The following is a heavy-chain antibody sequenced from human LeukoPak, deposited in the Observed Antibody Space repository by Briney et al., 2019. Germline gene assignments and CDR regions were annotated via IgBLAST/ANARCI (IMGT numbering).Heavy chain of an antibody. CDR3: ARVRRFGRYGDVGY. D-gene: IGHD4-17*01. V-gene: IGHV1-8*01. CDR1: GYTFTSYD. Sequence: VPSVKVFCKASGYTFTSYDINWVRQATGQGLEWMGWMNPNSSNTGHAQMFQGRVTMSRNTSISTAYMELRSMRSEDTAVYYCARVRRFGRYGDVGYWGQGTLVTVSS. CDR2: MNPNSSNT. J-gene: IGHJ4*02.